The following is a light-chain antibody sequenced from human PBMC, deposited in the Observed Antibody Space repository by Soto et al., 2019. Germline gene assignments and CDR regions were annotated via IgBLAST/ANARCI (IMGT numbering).Light chain of an antibody. CDR1: SGDIGDYKY. CDR2: DVS. CDR3: SSYTSTNVVI. Sequence: QSALTQPASVSGSPGQSITISCTGSSGDIGDYKYVSWYKQHPDKAPKLMIYDVSNRPSGVPNRFSASKSGNTASLTISGLQAEDEADYYCSSYTSTNVVIFGGGTKLTVL. J-gene: IGLJ2*01. V-gene: IGLV2-14*01.